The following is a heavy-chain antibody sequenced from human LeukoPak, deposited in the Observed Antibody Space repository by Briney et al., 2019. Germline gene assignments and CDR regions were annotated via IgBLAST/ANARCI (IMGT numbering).Heavy chain of an antibody. CDR1: GFTFTSYG. Sequence: GGSLRLSRAASGFTFTSYGMNWVRQAPGKGLEWVSYTSSSSGIIYYADSVKGRFTISRDNAKNSLYLRMNRLRAEDTAVYYCARHGEVPYGLDVWGQGTTVTVSS. CDR3: ARHGEVPYGLDV. D-gene: IGHD2-21*01. CDR2: TSSSSGII. J-gene: IGHJ6*02. V-gene: IGHV3-48*01.